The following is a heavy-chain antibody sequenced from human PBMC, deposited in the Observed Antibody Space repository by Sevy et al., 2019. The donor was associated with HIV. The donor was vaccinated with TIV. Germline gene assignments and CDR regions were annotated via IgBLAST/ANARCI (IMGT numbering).Heavy chain of an antibody. Sequence: GVSLRLSCKASGFSFTDFWMQWVRQVPGEGPEWVANINQDGSEMYYVDSVKGRFIISRDNAESVLYLQRHGLRAEDAGTYFCARCYFDLWGQGTVVTVSS. V-gene: IGHV3-7*01. CDR3: ARCYFDL. CDR2: INQDGSEM. CDR1: GFSFTDFW. J-gene: IGHJ4*03.